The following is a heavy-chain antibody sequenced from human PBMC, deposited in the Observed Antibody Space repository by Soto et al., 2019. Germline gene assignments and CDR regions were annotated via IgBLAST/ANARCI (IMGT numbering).Heavy chain of an antibody. D-gene: IGHD2-8*02. Sequence: QVQLVESGGGVVQPGRYPRISCAASGFTVSSYGMHWVRQAPGKGLEWVAVISRDGGTKYYADSVKGRFTISRDNSRNTLFLEMNSLRGDDMAVYYCTGEVASGYWGQGTLVTVSS. V-gene: IGHV3-30*03. J-gene: IGHJ4*02. CDR2: ISRDGGTK. CDR1: GFTVSSYG. CDR3: TGEVASGY.